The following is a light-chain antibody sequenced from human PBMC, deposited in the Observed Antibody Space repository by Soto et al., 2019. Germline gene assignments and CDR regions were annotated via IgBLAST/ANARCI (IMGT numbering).Light chain of an antibody. CDR1: QTIDSW. CDR2: KAS. J-gene: IGKJ1*01. CDR3: QQYHIYSGT. Sequence: DIQMTQSPSTLSASVGDRVTITCRASQTIDSWLAWYQQRPGKPPNLLIYKASTLASGVPSRFSGSGSGIEFTLTINSLQPDDFATYYCQQYHIYSGTFGQGTKV. V-gene: IGKV1-5*03.